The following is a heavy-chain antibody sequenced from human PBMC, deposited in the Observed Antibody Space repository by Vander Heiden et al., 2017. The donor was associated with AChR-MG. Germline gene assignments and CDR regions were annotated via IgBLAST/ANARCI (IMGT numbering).Heavy chain of an antibody. J-gene: IGHJ3*02. CDR1: GFTFDDYA. V-gene: IGHV3-9*01. D-gene: IGHD1-26*01. CDR2: ISWNSGSI. CDR3: AKDLGTTPGAFDI. Sequence: EGQLVESGGGLVQPGRSLRLSCAASGFTFDDYAMHWVRQAPGKGLEWVSGISWNSGSIGYADSVKGRFTISRDNAKNSLYLQMNSLRAEDTALYYCAKDLGTTPGAFDIWGQGTMVTVSS.